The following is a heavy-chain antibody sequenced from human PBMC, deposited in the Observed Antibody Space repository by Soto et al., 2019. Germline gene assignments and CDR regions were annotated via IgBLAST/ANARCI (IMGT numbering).Heavy chain of an antibody. D-gene: IGHD4-4*01. CDR2: IYYSGST. CDR1: GGSISSYY. CDR3: ARAGGLMTTIDY. V-gene: IGHV4-59*06. Sequence: PSETLSLTCTVSGGSISSYYWSWIRQPAGKGLEWIGYIYYSGSTYYNPSLKSRVTISVDTSKNQFSLKLSSVTAADTAVYYCARAGGLMTTIDYWGQGTLVTVSS. J-gene: IGHJ4*02.